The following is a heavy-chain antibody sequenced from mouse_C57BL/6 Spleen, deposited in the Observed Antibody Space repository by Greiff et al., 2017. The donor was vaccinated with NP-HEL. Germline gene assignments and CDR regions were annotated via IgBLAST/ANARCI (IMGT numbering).Heavy chain of an antibody. Sequence: EVKLLESGPGLVKPSQSLSLTCSVTGYSITSGYYWNWIRQFPGNKLEWMGYISYDGSNNYNPSLKNRISITRDTSKNQFFLKLNSVTTEDTATYYCAREEAYRGLLDYWGQGTSVTVSS. CDR1: GYSITSGYY. CDR3: AREEAYRGLLDY. D-gene: IGHD1-1*02. CDR2: ISYDGSN. J-gene: IGHJ4*01. V-gene: IGHV3-6*01.